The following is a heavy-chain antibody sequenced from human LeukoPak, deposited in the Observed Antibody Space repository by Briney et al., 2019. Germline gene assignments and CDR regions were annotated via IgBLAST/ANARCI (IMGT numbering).Heavy chain of an antibody. CDR3: ARDIGRAPDH. V-gene: IGHV3-74*01. CDR2: ISTDGSIT. J-gene: IGHJ4*02. D-gene: IGHD1-26*01. CDR1: GFTFSGYW. Sequence: GGSLRLSCAASGFTFSGYWIHWVRQVPGKGLVWVSIISTDGSITRYADSVKGRFTVTRDNAKNTLYLEMNGLRAEDTAVYFCARDIGRAPDHWGQGTLVIVSS.